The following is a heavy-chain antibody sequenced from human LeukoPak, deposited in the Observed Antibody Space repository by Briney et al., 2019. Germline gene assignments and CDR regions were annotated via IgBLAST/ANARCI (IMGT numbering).Heavy chain of an antibody. V-gene: IGHV3-48*01. Sequence: PGGSLRLSCAASGFTFSTYSMNWVRQAPGKGLEWVSYISNGSNTIYYADSVKGRFTISRDNAKNSLYLQMNSLRAEDTAVYYCATYWNYGYWGQGTLVTVS. CDR3: ATYWNYGY. D-gene: IGHD1-7*01. J-gene: IGHJ4*02. CDR2: ISNGSNTI. CDR1: GFTFSTYS.